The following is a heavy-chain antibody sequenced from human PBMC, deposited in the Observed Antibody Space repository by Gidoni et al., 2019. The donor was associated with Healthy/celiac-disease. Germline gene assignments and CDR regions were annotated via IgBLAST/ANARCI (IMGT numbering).Heavy chain of an antibody. CDR3: AKDKNVYYGMDV. CDR2: ISVDGGST. D-gene: IGHD1-1*01. J-gene: IGHJ6*02. Sequence: EVQLVESGGGVVQPGGSLRLSCAAYGFTFDDYAMHWVRQAPGKGLEWVSLISVDGGSTYYADSVKGRFTISRDNSKNSLYLQMNSLRTEDTALYYCAKDKNVYYGMDVWGQGTTVTVSS. V-gene: IGHV3-43*02. CDR1: GFTFDDYA.